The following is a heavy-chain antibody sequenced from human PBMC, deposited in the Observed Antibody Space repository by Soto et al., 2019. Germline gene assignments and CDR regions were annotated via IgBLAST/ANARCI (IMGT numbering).Heavy chain of an antibody. CDR2: ISWNGGSS. V-gene: IGHV3-43*01. CDR1: GFTFGSYT. CDR3: AKNIGAHGSGGGDV. D-gene: IGHD3-10*01. Sequence: DEQLVESGGAVVQPGGSLRLSCEASGFTFGSYTTHWVRQAPGKGLEWVSLISWNGGSSFYADSVKGRFTISRDNSRDSLFLQMNSLRPEDSALYYFAKNIGAHGSGGGDVWGHGTTVTVSS. J-gene: IGHJ6*02.